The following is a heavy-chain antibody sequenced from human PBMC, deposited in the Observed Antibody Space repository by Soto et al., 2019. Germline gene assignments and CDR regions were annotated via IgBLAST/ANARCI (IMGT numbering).Heavy chain of an antibody. CDR3: ARDSSWGSGSYYPAYFDY. CDR2: IIPIFGTA. CDR1: GGTFSSYA. Sequence: QVQLVQSGAEVKKPGSSVKVSCKASGGTFSSYAISWVRQAPGQGLEWMGGIIPIFGTANYAQKFKGRVTITADKSTSTAYMELSSLRYEDTAVFYCARDSSWGSGSYYPAYFDYWGQGTLVTVSS. D-gene: IGHD3-10*01. V-gene: IGHV1-69*06. J-gene: IGHJ4*02.